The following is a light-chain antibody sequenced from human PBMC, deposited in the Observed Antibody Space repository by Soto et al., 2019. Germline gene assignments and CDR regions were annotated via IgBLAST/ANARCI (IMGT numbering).Light chain of an antibody. V-gene: IGKV2-28*01. Sequence: DSVLTQSPLSLPVTPGEPASISCRSSQSLLYINGYNYWDCYLQKPGRSPQLLIYLGSNRASGVPDRFSGSGSGTDFTLKISRVEADDVAVYYCMQALRTPQTFGQGTKVDIK. CDR1: QSLLYINGYNY. CDR3: MQALRTPQT. CDR2: LGS. J-gene: IGKJ1*01.